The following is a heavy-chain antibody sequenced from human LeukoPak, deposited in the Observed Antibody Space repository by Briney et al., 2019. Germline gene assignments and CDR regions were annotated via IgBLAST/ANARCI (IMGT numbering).Heavy chain of an antibody. J-gene: IGHJ3*01. CDR3: AREEYYHLNTCSHDAFDL. Sequence: PGGSLRLSCVASGFTFSSYEMNWVRQAPGKGLEWISYISASGTGTHYADSVKGRFTVSRDNAKNSVYLQVNIPRAEDTAVYYCAREEYYHLNTCSHDAFDLWGQGTMVTVSS. CDR2: ISASGTGT. V-gene: IGHV3-48*03. D-gene: IGHD2-2*01. CDR1: GFTFSSYE.